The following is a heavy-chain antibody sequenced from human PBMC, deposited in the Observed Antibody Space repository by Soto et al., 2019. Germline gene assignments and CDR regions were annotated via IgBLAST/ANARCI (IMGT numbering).Heavy chain of an antibody. J-gene: IGHJ4*02. CDR1: GFTVSTNH. Sequence: EVQLVESGGGLVQPGGSLRLSCAASGFTVSTNHVNWVRQAPGKGLEWVSVIRSGGDTFYADSVKGGFTISRDNSKNTLYLQMNSLRAEDTAMYYCAKGIVVGVSAADYWGQGTLVTVSS. CDR2: IRSGGDT. D-gene: IGHD2-2*01. CDR3: AKGIVVGVSAADY. V-gene: IGHV3-66*01.